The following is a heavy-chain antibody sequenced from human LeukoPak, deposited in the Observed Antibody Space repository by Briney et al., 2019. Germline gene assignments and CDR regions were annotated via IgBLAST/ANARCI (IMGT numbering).Heavy chain of an antibody. CDR1: GFTLSSYS. CDR3: ARAGSSWYLGGNYFDY. D-gene: IGHD6-13*01. J-gene: IGHJ4*02. CDR2: ISSSSSYI. V-gene: IGHV3-21*01. Sequence: GGSLRLSCAASGFTLSSYSMNRVRPAPGKGLEWVSSISSSSSYIYYADSVKGRFTISRDNAKNSPYLQMNSLRAEDTAVYCCARAGSSWYLGGNYFDYWGQGTLVTVSS.